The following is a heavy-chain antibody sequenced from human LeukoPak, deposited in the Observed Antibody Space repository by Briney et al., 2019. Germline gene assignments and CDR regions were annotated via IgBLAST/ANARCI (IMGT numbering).Heavy chain of an antibody. J-gene: IGHJ3*02. Sequence: SVKVSCXASGGTFSSYAISWVRQAPGQGLEWMGGIIPIFGTANYAQKFQGRVTITADESTSTAYMELSSLRSEDTAVYYCASLNFTMVRGVMFAFDIWGQGTMVTVSS. D-gene: IGHD3-10*01. CDR3: ASLNFTMVRGVMFAFDI. V-gene: IGHV1-69*13. CDR1: GGTFSSYA. CDR2: IIPIFGTA.